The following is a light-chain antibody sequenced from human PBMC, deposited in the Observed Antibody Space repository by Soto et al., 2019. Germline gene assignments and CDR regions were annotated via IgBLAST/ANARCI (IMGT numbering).Light chain of an antibody. CDR3: AAWDDSLSGVV. CDR2: SNN. J-gene: IGLJ2*01. V-gene: IGLV1-47*02. Sequence: QPVLTQPPSASRTPGQRVTISCSGSSSNIGTNYVFWYQQLPGTAPKLLIYSNNQRPSGVPDRFSGSKSGTSASLAISGLRSEDEADYYCAAWDDSLSGVVFGGGTQLTVL. CDR1: SSNIGTNY.